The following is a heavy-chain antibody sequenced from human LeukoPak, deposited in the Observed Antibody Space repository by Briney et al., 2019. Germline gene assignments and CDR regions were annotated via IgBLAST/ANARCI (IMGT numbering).Heavy chain of an antibody. CDR2: IYHTGST. J-gene: IGHJ4*02. Sequence: PSETLSLTCTISGGSVSDYYWSWIRQSPGKGLEWIGYIYHTGSTSYSPSFKSRLTISVDTSKNQFSLRLSSVTAADTAVYYCARDAWFGAGRTFAYWGQGTLVTVSS. V-gene: IGHV4-59*02. D-gene: IGHD3-10*01. CDR3: ARDAWFGAGRTFAY. CDR1: GGSVSDYY.